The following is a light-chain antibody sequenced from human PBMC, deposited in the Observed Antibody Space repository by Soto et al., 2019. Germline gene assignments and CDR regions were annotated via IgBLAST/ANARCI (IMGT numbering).Light chain of an antibody. J-gene: IGLJ1*01. CDR2: EVS. V-gene: IGLV2-14*01. CDR1: VTDVGGCNY. CDR3: SSYTSSRTFV. Sequence: QSALTQPASVSGSPGQSITISCAGTVTDVGGCNYVSWYQQHPGRAPKLMISEVSNRPSGVSTRFSGSKSGNTASLTISGLQAEDEADYYCSSYTSSRTFVFGAGTKVTVL.